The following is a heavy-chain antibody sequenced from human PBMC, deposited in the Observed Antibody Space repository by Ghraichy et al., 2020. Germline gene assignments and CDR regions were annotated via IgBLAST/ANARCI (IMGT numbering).Heavy chain of an antibody. CDR2: INQDESAK. CDR1: GFTFSSYW. J-gene: IGHJ4*02. CDR3: ARENGYYGDYLDY. Sequence: GGSLRLSCAASGFTFSSYWMSWVRQAPGKGLEWVANINQDESAKYYVDSVKGRFTISRDYAENSVYLQMNSLRAEDTAVYYCARENGYYGDYLDYWGQGTLVTVSS. V-gene: IGHV3-7*03. D-gene: IGHD4-17*01.